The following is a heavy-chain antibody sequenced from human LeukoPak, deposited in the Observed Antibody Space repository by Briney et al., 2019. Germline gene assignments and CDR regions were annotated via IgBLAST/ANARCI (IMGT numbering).Heavy chain of an antibody. Sequence: PGGSLRLSCAASGFTFSDYWMPWVRQAPGKGLMWVSRIDHYGSNTNYADSVKGRFTISRDNAKNTLSLQMNGLRAEDTGVYYCARELRSFDLPPDSWGQGALVTVSS. CDR1: GFTFSDYW. V-gene: IGHV3-74*01. CDR2: IDHYGSNT. CDR3: ARELRSFDLPPDS. D-gene: IGHD3-9*01. J-gene: IGHJ4*02.